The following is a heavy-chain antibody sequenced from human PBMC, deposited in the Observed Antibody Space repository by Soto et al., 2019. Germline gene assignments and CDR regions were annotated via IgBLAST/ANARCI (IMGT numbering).Heavy chain of an antibody. V-gene: IGHV3-30*18. CDR1: GFTFSSYG. CDR3: AKDPGPYDFRSGYPIVYYYYYGMDV. CDR2: ISYDGSNK. Sequence: GGSLRLSCAASGFTFSSYGMHWVRQAPGKGLEWVAVISYDGSNKYYADSVKGRFTISRDNSKNTLYLQMNSLRAEDTAVYYCAKDPGPYDFRSGYPIVYYYYYGMDVWGQGTTVTVSS. J-gene: IGHJ6*02. D-gene: IGHD3-3*01.